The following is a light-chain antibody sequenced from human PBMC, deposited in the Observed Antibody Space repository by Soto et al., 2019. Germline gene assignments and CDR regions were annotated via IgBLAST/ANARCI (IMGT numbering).Light chain of an antibody. V-gene: IGKV3-15*01. J-gene: IGKJ1*01. CDR1: QSVSSN. CDR3: QQYNNWPWT. CDR2: GAS. Sequence: EIVLTQSPGTLSLSPGERATLCCRASQSVSSNLAWYQQKPGQAPRLLIYGASTRATGIPARFSGSGSGTEFTLTISRLQSEDFEVYYCQQYNNWPWTFGQGTKVDIK.